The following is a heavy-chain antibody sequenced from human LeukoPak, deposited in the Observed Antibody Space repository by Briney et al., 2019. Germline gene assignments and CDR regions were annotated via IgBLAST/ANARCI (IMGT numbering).Heavy chain of an antibody. CDR2: IKQDGSQK. CDR1: GFTFSNYW. D-gene: IGHD3-10*01. Sequence: PGGSLRLSCAASGFTFSNYWVTWVRQAPGKGLEWVANIKQDGSQKYYVDSVKGRFTISRDNAKNSLYLQMNSLRAEDTAVYYCARDNIWFGELLDYWGQGTLVTVSS. CDR3: ARDNIWFGELLDY. V-gene: IGHV3-7*01. J-gene: IGHJ4*02.